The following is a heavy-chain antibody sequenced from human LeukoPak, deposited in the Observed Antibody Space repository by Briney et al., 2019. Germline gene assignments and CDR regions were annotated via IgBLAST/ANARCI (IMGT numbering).Heavy chain of an antibody. CDR1: GFTFSSYA. Sequence: PGRSLRLSCAASGFTFSSYAMHWVRQAPGKGLEWVAVISYDGSNKYYADSVKGRFTISRDNSKNTLYLQMNSLRAEDTAVYYCAREVQLWNLYYGMDVWGQRTTVTVSS. V-gene: IGHV3-30*04. CDR3: AREVQLWNLYYGMDV. D-gene: IGHD5-18*01. J-gene: IGHJ6*02. CDR2: ISYDGSNK.